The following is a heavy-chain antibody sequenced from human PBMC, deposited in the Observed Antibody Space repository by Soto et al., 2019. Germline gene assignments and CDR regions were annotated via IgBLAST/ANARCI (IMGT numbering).Heavy chain of an antibody. CDR3: AKGVGIAVAGSWFDP. CDR2: ISGSGGST. J-gene: IGHJ5*02. CDR1: GFTFSSYA. Sequence: EVQLLESGGGLVQPGGSLRLSCAASGFTFSSYAMSWVRQAPGKGLEWVSAISGSGGSTYYADSVKGRFTISRDNSKKTLYLQMNSLRAEDTAVYYCAKGVGIAVAGSWFDPWGQGTLVTVSS. V-gene: IGHV3-23*01. D-gene: IGHD6-19*01.